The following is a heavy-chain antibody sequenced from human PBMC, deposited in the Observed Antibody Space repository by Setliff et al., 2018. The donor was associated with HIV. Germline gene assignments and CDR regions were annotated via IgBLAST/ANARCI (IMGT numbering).Heavy chain of an antibody. CDR3: ARGEAAAPEDYSGSGFDY. CDR2: IIPFIDAT. D-gene: IGHD3-10*01. CDR1: GGTFRSYS. J-gene: IGHJ4*02. Sequence: GASVKVSCKASGGTFRSYSISWVRQAPGQGLEWMGTIIPFIDATHYAQSFQGRLTITADESSNTAYMELSSLRSEDTAFYYCARGEAAAPEDYSGSGFDYWGQGTLVTVSS. V-gene: IGHV1-69*11.